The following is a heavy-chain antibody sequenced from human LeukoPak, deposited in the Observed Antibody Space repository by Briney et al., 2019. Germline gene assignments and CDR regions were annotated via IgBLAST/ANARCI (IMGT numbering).Heavy chain of an antibody. CDR3: AKSTYYSSGWYLDY. D-gene: IGHD6-19*01. V-gene: IGHV3-30*18. CDR1: GFTFSSYG. J-gene: IGHJ4*02. CDR2: ISYDGSNK. Sequence: GGSLRLSCAASGFTFSSYGMHWVRQAPGMGLEWVAVISYDGSNKYYADSVKGRFTISRDNSKNTLYLQMNSLRAEDTAVYYCAKSTYYSSGWYLDYWGQGTLVTVSS.